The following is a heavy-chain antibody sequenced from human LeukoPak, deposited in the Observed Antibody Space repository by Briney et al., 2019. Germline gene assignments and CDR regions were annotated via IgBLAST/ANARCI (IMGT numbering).Heavy chain of an antibody. V-gene: IGHV1-2*02. CDR3: TSLLRYIDY. CDR2: INPESGGT. CDR1: GYTFTSYY. J-gene: IGHJ4*02. Sequence: ASVKVSCKASGYTFTSYYIHWVRQAPGQGLEWMGWINPESGGTSYAQKFQGRVTMTRDTSIRTAYMELSGLKSDDTAVYYCTSLLRYIDYWGPGTPVTVSS. D-gene: IGHD3-9*01.